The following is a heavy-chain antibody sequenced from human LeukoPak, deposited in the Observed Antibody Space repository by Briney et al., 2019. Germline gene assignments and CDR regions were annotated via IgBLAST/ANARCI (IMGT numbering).Heavy chain of an antibody. CDR1: GGSISSYY. Sequence: SETLSLTRTVPGGSISSYYWSWIRQPPGKGLEWIGRIYTSGSTNYNPSLKSRVTMSVDTSKNQFSLKLSSVTAADTAVYYCARVDRFGALWVWGQGTLVTVSS. J-gene: IGHJ4*02. CDR3: ARVDRFGALWV. CDR2: IYTSGST. D-gene: IGHD3-10*01. V-gene: IGHV4-4*07.